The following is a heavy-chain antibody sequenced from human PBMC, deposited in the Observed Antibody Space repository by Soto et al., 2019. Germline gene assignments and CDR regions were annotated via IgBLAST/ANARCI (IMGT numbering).Heavy chain of an antibody. D-gene: IGHD3-10*01. CDR1: GDSVSSYSAA. Sequence: SQTLSLTCVIPGDSVSSYSAAWNWIRQSPSGGLEWLGRTYYRSRFFSDYAESVKSQIIINPDTSKNQFSLQLKSVTPEDTAVYYCVRDRYSSSGWFDPWGQGTPVTVSS. V-gene: IGHV6-1*01. J-gene: IGHJ5*02. CDR3: VRDRYSSSGWFDP. CDR2: TYYRSRFFS.